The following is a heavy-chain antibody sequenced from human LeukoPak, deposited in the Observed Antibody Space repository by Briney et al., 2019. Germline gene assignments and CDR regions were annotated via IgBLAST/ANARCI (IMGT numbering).Heavy chain of an antibody. CDR2: IYHSGST. CDR1: GGSTSSSNW. Sequence: SGTLSLTCAVSGGSTSSSNWWSWVRQPPGKGLEWIGEIYHSGSTSYNPSLKSRVTISVDKSKNQFSLNLTSVTAADTAVYYCARARGLVRGVEPDYWGQGTLVTVSS. V-gene: IGHV4-4*02. J-gene: IGHJ4*02. D-gene: IGHD3-10*01. CDR3: ARARGLVRGVEPDY.